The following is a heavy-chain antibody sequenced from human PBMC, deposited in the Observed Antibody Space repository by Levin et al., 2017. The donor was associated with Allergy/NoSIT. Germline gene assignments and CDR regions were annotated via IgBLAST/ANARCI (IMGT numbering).Heavy chain of an antibody. CDR1: GYSFPAYW. Sequence: GGSLRLSCKGSGYSFPAYWISWVRHMPGRGLEWMGIIYPGNSDTRYSPSFQGQFTISADKSITTSSLQWNSLNAADTAMYYWARGFSYDWHFDLWGRGTLVTVSS. V-gene: IGHV5-51*01. D-gene: IGHD5-18*01. J-gene: IGHJ2*01. CDR2: IYPGNSDT. CDR3: ARGFSYDWHFDL.